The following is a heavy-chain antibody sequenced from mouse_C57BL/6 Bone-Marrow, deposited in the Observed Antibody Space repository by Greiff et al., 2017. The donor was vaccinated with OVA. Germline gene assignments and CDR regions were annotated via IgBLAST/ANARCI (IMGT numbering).Heavy chain of an antibody. CDR2: ISSGGDYI. CDR1: GFTFSSYA. D-gene: IGHD2-5*01. J-gene: IGHJ4*01. Sequence: EVQLVESGEGLVKPGGSLKLSCAASGFTFSSYAMSWVRQTPEKRLEWVAYISSGGDYIYYADTVKGRFTISRDTARNTLYLQLSSLKSEDTAMYYCTRDVAYYSTLYAMDCWGQGTSVTVSS. V-gene: IGHV5-9-1*02. CDR3: TRDVAYYSTLYAMDC.